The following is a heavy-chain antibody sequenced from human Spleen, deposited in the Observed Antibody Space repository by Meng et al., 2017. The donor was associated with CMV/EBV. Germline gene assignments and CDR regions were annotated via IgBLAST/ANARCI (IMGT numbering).Heavy chain of an antibody. CDR1: GFPFSAYP. V-gene: IGHV3-23*01. Sequence: SGFPFSAYPMSWVRQAPGKGLEWVSDISDSGDSTNYADSVKGRFSISRDNSKNTLYLQMNSLKADDTAVYHCAKDPCGGDCYGFDYWGQGTLVTVSS. CDR2: ISDSGDST. D-gene: IGHD2-21*01. CDR3: AKDPCGGDCYGFDY. J-gene: IGHJ4*02.